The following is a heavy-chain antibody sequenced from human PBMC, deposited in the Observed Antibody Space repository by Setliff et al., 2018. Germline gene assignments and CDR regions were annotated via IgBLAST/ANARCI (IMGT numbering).Heavy chain of an antibody. J-gene: IGHJ4*02. D-gene: IGHD3-22*01. V-gene: IGHV1-69*13. CDR2: IIPKLGSA. CDR3: ARSPHYYDSSGYCYYFDF. Sequence: GASVKVSCKASGDTFRSYSISWVRQAPGQGLEWMGGIIPKLGSADYAQRFQDRVTINADESTRTVYMELSRLRSQDTAIYYCARSPHYYDSSGYCYYFDFWGQGTPVTVSS. CDR1: GDTFRSYS.